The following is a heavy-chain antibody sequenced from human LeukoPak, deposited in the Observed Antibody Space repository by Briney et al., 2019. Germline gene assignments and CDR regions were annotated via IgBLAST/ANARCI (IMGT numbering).Heavy chain of an antibody. Sequence: RGSLRLSFAASGFTFSSYWMTSVRQAPGKGLVWVAHINTDGRPTTYADSVKGRFTVARDNAKNTLYLEMNRLRAEDTAVYYCARDNAYMFDFWGQGTQVTVSS. CDR3: ARDNAYMFDF. CDR1: GFTFSSYW. CDR2: INTDGRPT. V-gene: IGHV3-74*03. D-gene: IGHD4-11*01. J-gene: IGHJ4*02.